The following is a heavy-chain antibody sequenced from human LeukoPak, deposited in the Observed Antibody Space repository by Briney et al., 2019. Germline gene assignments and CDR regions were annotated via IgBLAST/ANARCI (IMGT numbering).Heavy chain of an antibody. J-gene: IGHJ4*02. CDR1: GYTFTSYG. D-gene: IGHD3-9*01. CDR2: ISAYNGNT. CDR3: ARNMDDILTGYWTISFDY. Sequence: GASVKVSCKASGYTFTSYGISWVRQAPGQGLEWMGWISAYNGNTNYAQKLQGRVTMTTDTSTSTAYMELRSLRSDDTAVYYCARNMDDILTGYWTISFDYWGQGTLVTGSS. V-gene: IGHV1-18*01.